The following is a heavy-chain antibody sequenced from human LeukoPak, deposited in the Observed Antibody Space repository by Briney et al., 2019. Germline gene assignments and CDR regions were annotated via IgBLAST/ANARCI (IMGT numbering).Heavy chain of an antibody. J-gene: IGHJ4*02. V-gene: IGHV1-18*01. D-gene: IGHD2-2*01. Sequence: GASVKVSCRASGYSFTSYGISWVRQAPGQGLGWMGWISAYNGNTNYAQKLQGRVTMTTDTSTSTAYMELRSLRSDDTAVYYCARDGLLCSSTSCYTIFDYWGQGTLVTVSS. CDR1: GYSFTSYG. CDR3: ARDGLLCSSTSCYTIFDY. CDR2: ISAYNGNT.